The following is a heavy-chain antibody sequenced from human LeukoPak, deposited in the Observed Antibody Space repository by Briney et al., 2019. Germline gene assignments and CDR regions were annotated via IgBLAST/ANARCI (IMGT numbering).Heavy chain of an antibody. CDR3: ARDSRRELLHAFDI. D-gene: IGHD1-26*01. Sequence: PSETLSLTCAVSGGSISSYYWSWIRQPAGKGLEWIGRIYTSGSTNYNPSLKSRVTMSVDTSKNQFSLKLSSVTAADTAVYYCARDSRRELLHAFDIWGQGTMVTVSS. J-gene: IGHJ3*02. V-gene: IGHV4-4*07. CDR2: IYTSGST. CDR1: GGSISSYY.